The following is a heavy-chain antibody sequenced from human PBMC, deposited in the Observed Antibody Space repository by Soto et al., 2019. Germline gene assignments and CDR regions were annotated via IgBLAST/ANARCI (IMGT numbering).Heavy chain of an antibody. Sequence: GGSLRLSCAASGFTFSSYAMSWVRQAPGKGLEWVSAISGSGGSTYYADSVKGRFTISRDNSKNTLYLQMNSLRAEDTAVYYCAKAMVAAGPDYYYYGMDVWGQGTTVTVSS. CDR1: GFTFSSYA. J-gene: IGHJ6*02. CDR2: ISGSGGST. CDR3: AKAMVAAGPDYYYYGMDV. V-gene: IGHV3-23*01. D-gene: IGHD2-15*01.